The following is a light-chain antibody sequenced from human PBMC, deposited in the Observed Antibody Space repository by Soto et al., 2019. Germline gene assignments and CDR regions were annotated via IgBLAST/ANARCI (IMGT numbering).Light chain of an antibody. CDR2: GAS. CDR1: QSVSSN. CDR3: HQYNNWPPWT. J-gene: IGKJ1*01. Sequence: IVVTQSPSTLSVSPRERATISCRASQSVSSNLAWYQQKPGQAPRLLIYGASTRATGIPARFSGSGSGTEFTLTISSLQSEDYAVYYCHQYNNWPPWTFGQGAKV. V-gene: IGKV3-15*01.